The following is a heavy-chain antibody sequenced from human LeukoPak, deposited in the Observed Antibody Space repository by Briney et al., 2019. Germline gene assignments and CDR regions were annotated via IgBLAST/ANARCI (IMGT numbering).Heavy chain of an antibody. J-gene: IGHJ3*01. Sequence: PGGSLRLSCEVSGLTFSNVWMHWVRQTPGQGLVWVCRINTAGSTVYADPVKGRFTISRDNPKNMVYLQMNSLRTEDTAVYYCASFRDTDYWGRGTMVTVSS. CDR1: GLTFSNVW. V-gene: IGHV3-74*01. D-gene: IGHD4-11*01. CDR3: ASFRDTDY. CDR2: INTAGST.